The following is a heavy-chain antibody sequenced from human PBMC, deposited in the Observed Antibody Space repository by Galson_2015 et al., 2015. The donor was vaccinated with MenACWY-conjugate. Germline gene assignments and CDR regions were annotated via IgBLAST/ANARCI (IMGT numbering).Heavy chain of an antibody. CDR2: ISPSGSNT. CDR1: GFVFSSYT. Sequence: LRLSCAASGFVFSSYTMHWVRQAPGEGLECISTISPSGSNTFYADSAKGRSSISRDNSKTTVYLHMSSLRPEDTAVYYCVKAWYSRDWYSLYNFLFQHWGQGTQV. J-gene: IGHJ1*01. CDR3: VKAWYSRDWYSLYNFLFQH. V-gene: IGHV3-64D*09. D-gene: IGHD6-19*01.